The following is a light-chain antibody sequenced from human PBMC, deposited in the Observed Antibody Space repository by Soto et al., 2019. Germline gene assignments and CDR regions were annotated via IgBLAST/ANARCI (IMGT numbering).Light chain of an antibody. Sequence: ESVLSQSPGTLSLSPGERATLSCRASQTVSSTYLAWYQQKPGQAPRFLIYVASSRSTGIPDRFSGTVSGTDFTLTISRLEPEDFAVYYCQLYGSPPITFGQGTRLEIK. CDR2: VAS. J-gene: IGKJ5*01. CDR1: QTVSSTY. V-gene: IGKV3-20*01. CDR3: QLYGSPPIT.